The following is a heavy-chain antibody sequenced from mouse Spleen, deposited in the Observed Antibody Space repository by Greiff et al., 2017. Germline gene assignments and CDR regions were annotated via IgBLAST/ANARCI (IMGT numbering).Heavy chain of an antibody. V-gene: IGHV1-52*01. D-gene: IGHD2-2*01. CDR1: GYTFTSYW. Sequence: QVQLQQPGAELVRPGSSVKLSCKASGYTFTSYWMHWVKQRPIQGLEWIGNIDPSDSETHYNQKFKDKATLTVDKSSSTAYMQLSSLTSEDSAVYYCAVWLRDYAMDYWGQGTSVTVSS. CDR2: IDPSDSET. J-gene: IGHJ4*01. CDR3: AVWLRDYAMDY.